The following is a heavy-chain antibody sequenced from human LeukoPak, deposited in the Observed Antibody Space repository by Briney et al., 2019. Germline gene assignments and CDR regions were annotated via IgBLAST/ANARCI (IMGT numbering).Heavy chain of an antibody. Sequence: GGPLRLSCAAFGFTFSSYGMHWVRQAPGKGLEWVAFIRYDGSNKYYADSVKGRFTISRDNSKNTLYLQMNSLRAEDTAVYYCAKEAYYDFWSGYEDYWGQGTLVTVSS. CDR2: IRYDGSNK. D-gene: IGHD3-3*01. J-gene: IGHJ4*02. V-gene: IGHV3-30*02. CDR1: GFTFSSYG. CDR3: AKEAYYDFWSGYEDY.